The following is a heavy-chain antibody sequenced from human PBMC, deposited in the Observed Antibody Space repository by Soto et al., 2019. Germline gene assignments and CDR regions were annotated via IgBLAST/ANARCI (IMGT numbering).Heavy chain of an antibody. V-gene: IGHV3-73*01. J-gene: IGHJ6*02. D-gene: IGHD4-17*01. CDR2: IRSKANSYAK. CDR3: TRQGDYGGNYYYGMDV. Sequence: GGSLRLSCAASGFTFSGSAMHWVRQASGKGLEWVGRIRSKANSYAKAYAASVKGRFTISRDDSKNTAYLQMNSLKTEDTAVDYCTRQGDYGGNYYYGMDVWGQGTTVTVSS. CDR1: GFTFSGSA.